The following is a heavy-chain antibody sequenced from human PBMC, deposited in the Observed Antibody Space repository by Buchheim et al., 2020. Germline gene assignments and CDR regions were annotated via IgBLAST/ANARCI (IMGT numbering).Heavy chain of an antibody. Sequence: QVQLQESGPGLVKPSETLSLTCTVSGGSISSYYWSWIRQPPGKGLEWIGYIYYSGSTNYNPSLKSRVTISVDTSKNQFSLKLSSVTAADTAVYYCARDFRRSRSRFGEPRKWFDPWGQGTL. V-gene: IGHV4-59*01. CDR2: IYYSGST. CDR1: GGSISSYY. J-gene: IGHJ5*02. D-gene: IGHD3-10*01. CDR3: ARDFRRSRSRFGEPRKWFDP.